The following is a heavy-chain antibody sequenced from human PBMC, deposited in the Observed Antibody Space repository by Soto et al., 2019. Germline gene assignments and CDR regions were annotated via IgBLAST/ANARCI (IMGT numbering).Heavy chain of an antibody. Sequence: QVQLVQSGAEVKKPGASVKVSCKASGYSFTTYYIQWVRHAPGHGPEWLGIINPSSGTTRYVQNFQGRVTLTRDTSPSTVYMELNGLRSEDSAVYYCASEWANNTVIGGVTYRYYHRMDVWGLGTTVTVSS. D-gene: IGHD3-16*01. CDR3: ASEWANNTVIGGVTYRYYHRMDV. CDR2: INPSSGTT. J-gene: IGHJ6*02. CDR1: GYSFTTYY. V-gene: IGHV1-46*01.